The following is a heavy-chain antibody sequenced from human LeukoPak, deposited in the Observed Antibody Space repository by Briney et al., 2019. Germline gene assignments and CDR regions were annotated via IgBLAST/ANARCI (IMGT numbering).Heavy chain of an antibody. CDR1: GFIFRTYS. J-gene: IGHJ4*02. CDR3: ARGGLGSWTFDS. Sequence: GGSLRLSCAASGFIFRTYSMNWVRQAPGKGLEWVSYISSSGSTIYYADSVKGRFTISRDNAKYSLYLQMNSLRAEDTAVYYCARGGLGSWTFDSWGQGTPVTVSS. V-gene: IGHV3-48*04. CDR2: ISSSGSTI. D-gene: IGHD1-26*01.